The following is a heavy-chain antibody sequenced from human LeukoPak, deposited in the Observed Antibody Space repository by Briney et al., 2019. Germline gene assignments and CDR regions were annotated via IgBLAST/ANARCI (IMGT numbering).Heavy chain of an antibody. J-gene: IGHJ4*02. Sequence: SETLSLTCAVYGGSFSGYYWSWIRQPPGKGLEWIGEINHSGSTNYNPSLKSRVTISVDTSKNQFSLKLSSVTAADTAVYYCARDGASSWYPSPFDYWGQGTLVTVSS. CDR2: INHSGST. CDR1: GGSFSGYY. D-gene: IGHD6-13*01. V-gene: IGHV4-34*01. CDR3: ARDGASSWYPSPFDY.